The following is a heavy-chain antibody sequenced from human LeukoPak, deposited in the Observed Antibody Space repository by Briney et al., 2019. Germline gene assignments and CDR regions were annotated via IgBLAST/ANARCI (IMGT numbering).Heavy chain of an antibody. CDR3: ARDFTVVGN. CDR1: GFTLSSYW. CDR2: VNDDGSAT. Sequence: GGSLRLSCVASGFTLSSYWMPWVRQAPGKGLVWVSGVNDDGSATYYADSVKGRFTTSRDSAKNTLYLQMNSLRDEDTAVYYCARDFTVVGNWGQGTLVTVSS. D-gene: IGHD1-26*01. V-gene: IGHV3-74*01. J-gene: IGHJ4*02.